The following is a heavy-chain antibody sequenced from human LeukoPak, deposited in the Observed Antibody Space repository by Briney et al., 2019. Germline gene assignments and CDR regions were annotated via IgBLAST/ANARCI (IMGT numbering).Heavy chain of an antibody. CDR1: GFTFSSYA. J-gene: IGHJ3*02. V-gene: IGHV3-23*01. CDR2: ISGSGGST. D-gene: IGHD1-26*01. Sequence: GGSLRLSCAASGFTFSSYAMSWVRQAPGKGLEWVSAISGSGGSTHSADSVKGRFTISRDNSKNALYLQMNSLRAEDTAVYYCAKRLLSGSYGTDAFDIWGQGTMVTVSS. CDR3: AKRLLSGSYGTDAFDI.